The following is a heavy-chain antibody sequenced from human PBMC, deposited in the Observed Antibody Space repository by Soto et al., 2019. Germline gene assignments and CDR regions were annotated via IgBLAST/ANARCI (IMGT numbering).Heavy chain of an antibody. V-gene: IGHV1-3*01. CDR1: GYTFTSYA. Sequence: QVQLVQSGAEVKKPGASVKVSCKASGYTFTSYAMHWVRQAPGQRLEWMGWINAGNGNTKYSQKFQGRVTITRDTSASTAYMELSSLRSEDTAVYYCARETPYNWNDGYGMDVWAQGTTVTVSS. CDR3: ARETPYNWNDGYGMDV. J-gene: IGHJ6*02. D-gene: IGHD1-1*01. CDR2: INAGNGNT.